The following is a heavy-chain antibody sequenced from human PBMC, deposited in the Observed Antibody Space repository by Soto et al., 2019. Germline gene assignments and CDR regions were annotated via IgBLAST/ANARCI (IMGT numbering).Heavy chain of an antibody. D-gene: IGHD2-8*01. CDR1: GFTFSSYV. CDR3: ARCGYCSTGKCSAFDY. J-gene: IGHJ4*02. V-gene: IGHV3-23*01. Sequence: EVQLLESGGGLLQPGGSLRLSCAASGFTFSSYVMNWVRQAPGEGLEWVSTVSGGGDGTYYADSVKGRFTISRDDSKNTLYLQMNSLRADDTAVYFCARCGYCSTGKCSAFDYWGQGTLVTVSS. CDR2: VSGGGDGT.